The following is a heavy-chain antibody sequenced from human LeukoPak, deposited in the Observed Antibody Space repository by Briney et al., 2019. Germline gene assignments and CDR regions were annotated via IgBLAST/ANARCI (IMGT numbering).Heavy chain of an antibody. V-gene: IGHV1-69*04. CDR2: IIPILGIA. CDR1: GYTFTNYG. CDR3: ASTRGSSWYDYYYGMDV. D-gene: IGHD6-13*01. J-gene: IGHJ6*02. Sequence: ASVKVSCKASGYTFTNYGISWVRQAPGQGLEWMGRIIPILGIANYAQKFQGRVTITADKSTSTAYMELSSLRSEDTAVYYCASTRGSSWYDYYYGMDVWGQGTTVTVSS.